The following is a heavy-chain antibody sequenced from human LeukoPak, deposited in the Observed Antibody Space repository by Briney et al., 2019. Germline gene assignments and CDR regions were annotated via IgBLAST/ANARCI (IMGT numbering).Heavy chain of an antibody. Sequence: GGSLRLSCVASGFTFSSYEMNWVRQAPGKGLEWVSYISGSGGTIYYGDSVKGRFTISRDNAKNSMYLQMNSLRAEDTAVYYCARVAQVQYHFDFWGQGTLVTVSS. V-gene: IGHV3-48*03. CDR2: ISGSGGTI. D-gene: IGHD2-2*01. J-gene: IGHJ4*02. CDR3: ARVAQVQYHFDF. CDR1: GFTFSSYE.